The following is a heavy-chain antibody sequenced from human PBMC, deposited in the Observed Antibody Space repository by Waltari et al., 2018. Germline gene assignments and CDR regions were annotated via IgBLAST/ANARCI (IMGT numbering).Heavy chain of an antibody. D-gene: IGHD6-13*01. J-gene: IGHJ4*02. CDR3: ARAKAAAAGASPFDY. Sequence: QVQLQESGPGLVKPSGTLSLTCAVSGGSISRRNWWSWVRPPPGKGLEWIGEIYHSGSTNYNPSLKSRVTISVDKSKNQFSLKLSSVTAADTAVYYCARAKAAAAGASPFDYWGQGTLVTVSS. V-gene: IGHV4-4*02. CDR1: GGSISRRNW. CDR2: IYHSGST.